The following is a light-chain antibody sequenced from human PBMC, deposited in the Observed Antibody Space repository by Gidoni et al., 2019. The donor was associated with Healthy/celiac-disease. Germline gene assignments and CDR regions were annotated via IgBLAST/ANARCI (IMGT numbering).Light chain of an antibody. CDR3: QQSYSTPFT. V-gene: IGKV1-39*01. Sequence: RVTITCRASQSISSYLNWYQQKPGKAPKLLIYAASSFQSGVPSRFSGSGSGTDFTLTISSLQPDDFATYYCQQSYSTPFTFGPGTKVEIK. CDR2: AAS. CDR1: QSISSY. J-gene: IGKJ3*01.